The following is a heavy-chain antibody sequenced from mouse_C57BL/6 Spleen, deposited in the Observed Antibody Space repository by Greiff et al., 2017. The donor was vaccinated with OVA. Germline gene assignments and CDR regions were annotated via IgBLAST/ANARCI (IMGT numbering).Heavy chain of an antibody. Sequence: QVQLQQPGAELVLPGASVKLSCKASGYTFTSYWMHWVKQRPGQGLEWIGEIDPSDSYTNYNQKFKGKSTLTVDKSSSTAYMQLSSLTSEDSAVYYCATYSNLDYGGQGTTLTVSS. CDR2: IDPSDSYT. CDR1: GYTFTSYW. D-gene: IGHD2-5*01. J-gene: IGHJ2*01. CDR3: ATYSNLDY. V-gene: IGHV1-69*01.